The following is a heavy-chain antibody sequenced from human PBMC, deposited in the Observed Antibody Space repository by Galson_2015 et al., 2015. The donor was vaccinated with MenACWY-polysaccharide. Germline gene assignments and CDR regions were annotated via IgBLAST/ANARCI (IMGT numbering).Heavy chain of an antibody. CDR3: TTGIYCAGVCYDWYFDL. V-gene: IGHV3-15*01. Sequence: SLRLSCAASGFIFNNAWMNWVRQAPGRGLEWVGRIKSKTDGGTIGYAAPVKGRFIISRDDSKNTLFLQMNSLRTEDAAVYYCTTGIYCAGVCYDWYFDLWGRGTLVTVSS. D-gene: IGHD2-21*02. CDR2: IKSKTDGGTI. J-gene: IGHJ2*01. CDR1: GFIFNNAW.